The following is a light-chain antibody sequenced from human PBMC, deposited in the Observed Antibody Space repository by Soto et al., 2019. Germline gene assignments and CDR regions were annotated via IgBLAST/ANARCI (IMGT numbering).Light chain of an antibody. CDR3: QQYGSSLTT. CDR1: HSVSSNS. J-gene: IGKJ5*01. Sequence: EIVLTQSPGTLSLSPGERATLSCRASHSVSSNSLAWYHQKPGQPPRLLMYGASSRATGIPDRFSGSGSGTDFTLTISRLEPEDFAMYYCQQYGSSLTTFGQGTRLEI. CDR2: GAS. V-gene: IGKV3-20*01.